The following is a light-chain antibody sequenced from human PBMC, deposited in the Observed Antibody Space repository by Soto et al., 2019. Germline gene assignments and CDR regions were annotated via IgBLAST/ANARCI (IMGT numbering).Light chain of an antibody. CDR3: QHSFITPPM. CDR1: QTITNY. V-gene: IGKV1-39*01. J-gene: IGKJ3*01. CDR2: TSS. Sequence: DIQMTQSPSSLSASVGDRVTISCRASQTITNYLNWYQQKPGKAPKFLIYTSSNLQGGVPSRFSGSGSGTDFTHTITSLQPEDFATYFCQHSFITPPMFGPGTKVDV.